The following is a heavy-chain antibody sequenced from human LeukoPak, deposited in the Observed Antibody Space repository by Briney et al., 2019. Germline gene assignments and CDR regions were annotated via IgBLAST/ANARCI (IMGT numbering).Heavy chain of an antibody. CDR2: ISSSGSTI. D-gene: IGHD3-16*01. Sequence: GGSLRLSCAASGFTFSDYYMSWIRQAPGKGLEWVSYISSSGSTIYYADSVKGRFTISRDNAKNSLYLQMNSLRAEDTAVYYCARNSYDYVCGSYDRTSADYWGQGTLVTVSS. J-gene: IGHJ4*02. V-gene: IGHV3-11*04. CDR1: GFTFSDYY. CDR3: ARNSYDYVCGSYDRTSADY.